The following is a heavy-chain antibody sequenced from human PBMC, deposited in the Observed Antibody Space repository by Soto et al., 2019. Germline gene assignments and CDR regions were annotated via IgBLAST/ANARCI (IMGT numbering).Heavy chain of an antibody. J-gene: IGHJ4*02. CDR3: GRNGYACIEY. V-gene: IGHV4-4*02. D-gene: IGHD3-3*01. Sequence: QVHLQESGPGLVKPSGTLSLSCAVSGGSISSDHWWSWVRQSPGKGLEWIGEIYHSGSASYNSALHSRVTISTEISKNQFSLKRTSVTDADTAVYYCGRNGYACIEYWGQGTLVSVSS. CDR2: IYHSGSA. CDR1: GGSISSDHW.